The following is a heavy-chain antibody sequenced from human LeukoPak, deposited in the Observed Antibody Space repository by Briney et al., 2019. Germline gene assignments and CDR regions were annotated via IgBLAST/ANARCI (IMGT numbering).Heavy chain of an antibody. CDR2: TIPIFGTA. CDR3: ARTALLWFGELLTDWFDP. V-gene: IGHV1-69*01. J-gene: IGHJ5*02. Sequence: WASVKVSCKASGGTFSSYAISWVRQAPGQGLEWMGGTIPIFGTANYAQKFQGRVTITADESTSTAYIELSSLRSEDTAVYYCARTALLWFGELLTDWFDPWGQGTLVTVSS. D-gene: IGHD3-10*01. CDR1: GGTFSSYA.